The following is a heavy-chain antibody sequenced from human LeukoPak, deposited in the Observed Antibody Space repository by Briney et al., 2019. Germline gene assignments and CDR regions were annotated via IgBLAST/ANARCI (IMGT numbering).Heavy chain of an antibody. J-gene: IGHJ4*02. CDR3: AREPAGYSSGWFDY. Sequence: GGSLRLSCAASGFTFSSYEMNWVRQAPGKGLEWVSYISSSGSTIYYEDSVKGRFTISRDNAKNSLYLQMNSLRAEDTAVYYCAREPAGYSSGWFDYWGQGTLVTVSS. V-gene: IGHV3-48*03. CDR2: ISSSGSTI. D-gene: IGHD6-19*01. CDR1: GFTFSSYE.